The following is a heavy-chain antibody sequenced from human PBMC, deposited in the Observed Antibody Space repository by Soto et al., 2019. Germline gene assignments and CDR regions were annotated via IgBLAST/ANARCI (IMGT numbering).Heavy chain of an antibody. Sequence: TSETLSLTCTVSGGSINSYYWSWIRQPPGKGLEWIGFISYSGSTNRNPSLKSRVTISVDTSKNQFSLELRSVTAEDTAIYYCARDAVAGYNPPYGTDVWGQGTTVTVSS. CDR3: ARDAVAGYNPPYGTDV. CDR2: ISYSGST. CDR1: GGSINSYY. J-gene: IGHJ6*02. V-gene: IGHV4-59*01. D-gene: IGHD6-19*01.